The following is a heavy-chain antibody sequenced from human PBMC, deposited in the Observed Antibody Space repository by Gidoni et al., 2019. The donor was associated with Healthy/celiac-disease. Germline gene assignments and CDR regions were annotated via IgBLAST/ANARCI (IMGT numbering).Heavy chain of an antibody. CDR1: GFALDDYA. CDR3: AKDLEVPLGTGMDV. Sequence: EVQLMESGGGLVQPGRSLRLDCAASGFALDDYAMHWVRQAPGKGLEWVSGISWNSGSLGYADSVKGRFTISRDNAKNSLYLQMHSLSAEDTALYSCAKDLEVPLGTGMDVWGQGTTVTVSS. J-gene: IGHJ6*02. D-gene: IGHD2-2*01. CDR2: ISWNSGSL. V-gene: IGHV3-9*01.